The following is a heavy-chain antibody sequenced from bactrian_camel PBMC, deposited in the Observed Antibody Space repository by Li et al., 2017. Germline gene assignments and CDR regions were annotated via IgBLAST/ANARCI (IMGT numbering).Heavy chain of an antibody. J-gene: IGHJ4*01. D-gene: IGHD3*01. Sequence: VQLVESGGGLVQPGGSLKLSCVGSGFIFSDLYISWVRHAPGKGLEWVSSVAGDGSKAYYADSVKGRFTISRDNAKDTLYLQMNSLKIEDTAVYYCALGSSRQATMTARGKGTQVTVS. CDR2: VAGDGSKA. V-gene: IGHV3-2*01. CDR1: GFIFSDLY.